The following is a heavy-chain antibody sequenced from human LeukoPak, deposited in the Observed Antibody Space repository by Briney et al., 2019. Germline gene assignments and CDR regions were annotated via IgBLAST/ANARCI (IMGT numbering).Heavy chain of an antibody. J-gene: IGHJ4*02. D-gene: IGHD3-3*01. CDR3: VRDRSELPFDS. Sequence: EASVKVSCKASGYTFTDYFIHWVRQAHRQGLEWMGWIFPNSGGTNYAQNFQGRVTMTRDTSISTAYMELSRLRSDDTALYYCVRDRSELPFDSWGQGTLVTVSS. CDR1: GYTFTDYF. V-gene: IGHV1-2*02. CDR2: IFPNSGGT.